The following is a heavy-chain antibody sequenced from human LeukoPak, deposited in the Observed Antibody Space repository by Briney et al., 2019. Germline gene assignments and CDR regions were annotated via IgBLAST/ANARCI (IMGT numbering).Heavy chain of an antibody. J-gene: IGHJ6*02. CDR3: AKVKDTMVRGVIYYYGMDV. D-gene: IGHD3-10*01. CDR1: GFTFSSYA. V-gene: IGHV3-48*01. CDR2: ISSSGSTI. Sequence: GRSLRLSCAASGFTFSSYAMHWVRQAPGKGLEWVAYISSSGSTIYYADSVKGRFTISRDNFKNTLYLQMSSLRAEDTAVYYCAKVKDTMVRGVIYYYGMDVWGQGTTVTVSS.